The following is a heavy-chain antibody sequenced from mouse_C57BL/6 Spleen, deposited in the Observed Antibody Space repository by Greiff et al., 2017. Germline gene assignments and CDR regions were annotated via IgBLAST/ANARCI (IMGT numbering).Heavy chain of an antibody. CDR2: ISSGSSTI. CDR3: ARQWSSGYDY. V-gene: IGHV5-17*01. Sequence: EVNVVESGGGLVKPGGSLKLSCAASGFTFSDYGMHWVRQAPEKGLEWVAYISSGSSTIYYADTVKGRFTISRDNAKNTLFLQMTSLRSEDTAMYYCARQWSSGYDYWGQGTTLTVSS. D-gene: IGHD3-2*02. J-gene: IGHJ2*01. CDR1: GFTFSDYG.